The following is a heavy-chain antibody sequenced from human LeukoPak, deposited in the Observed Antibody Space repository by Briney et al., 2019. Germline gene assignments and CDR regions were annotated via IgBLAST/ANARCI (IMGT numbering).Heavy chain of an antibody. CDR1: GFTFSSYE. V-gene: IGHV3-48*03. J-gene: IGHJ4*02. CDR3: ASTKALSIVGATIGDYFDY. Sequence: GGSLRLPCAASGFTFSSYEMNWVRQAPGKGLEWVSYISSSGSTIYYADSVKGRFTISRDNAKNSLYLQMNSLRAEDTAVYYCASTKALSIVGATIGDYFDYWGQGTLVTVSS. D-gene: IGHD1-26*01. CDR2: ISSSGSTI.